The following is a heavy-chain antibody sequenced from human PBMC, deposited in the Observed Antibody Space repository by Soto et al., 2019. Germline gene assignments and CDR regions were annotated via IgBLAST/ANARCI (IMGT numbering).Heavy chain of an antibody. CDR3: ARDHSLKDTAMDMDV. Sequence: GASVKVSCKASGYTFTSYYMHWVRQAPGQGLEWMGITNPSGGSTSYAQKFQGRVTMTRDTSTSTVYMELSSLRSEDTAVYYCARDHSLKDTAMDMDVWGQGTTVTVSS. CDR1: GYTFTSYY. V-gene: IGHV1-46*01. CDR2: TNPSGGST. J-gene: IGHJ6*02. D-gene: IGHD5-18*01.